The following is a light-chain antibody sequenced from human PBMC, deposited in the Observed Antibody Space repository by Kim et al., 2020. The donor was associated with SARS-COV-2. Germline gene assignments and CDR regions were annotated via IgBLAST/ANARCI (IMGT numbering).Light chain of an antibody. Sequence: TVLTQFPATLSVFPGERATLSCRTSQSVDTNLAWYQQKFGQAPRLLIYGASTRATGIPARFSGSGSGTEFTLTISSLQSEDFAMYYCQQYKNWPPRSSFGQGTKLEI. J-gene: IGKJ2*01. CDR1: QSVDTN. CDR3: QQYKNWPPRSS. CDR2: GAS. V-gene: IGKV3-15*01.